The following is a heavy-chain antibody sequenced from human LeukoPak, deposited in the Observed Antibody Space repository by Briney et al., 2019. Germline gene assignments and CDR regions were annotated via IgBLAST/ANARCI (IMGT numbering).Heavy chain of an antibody. CDR1: GFTVSSNY. Sequence: GGSLRLSCAASGFTVSSNYMSWVRQASGKGLEWVSSISSSSSYIYYADSVKGRFTISRDNAKNSLYLQMNSLRAEDTAVYYCARDEGIAAAKEYFQHWGQGTLVTVSS. V-gene: IGHV3-21*01. J-gene: IGHJ1*01. CDR3: ARDEGIAAAKEYFQH. CDR2: ISSSSSYI. D-gene: IGHD6-13*01.